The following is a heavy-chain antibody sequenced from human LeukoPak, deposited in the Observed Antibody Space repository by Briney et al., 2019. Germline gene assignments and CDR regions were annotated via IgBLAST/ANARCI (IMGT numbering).Heavy chain of an antibody. V-gene: IGHV1-18*01. CDR1: GYTFTSYG. CDR2: ISVNNGNT. Sequence: GASVKVSCKASGYTFTSYGISWVRQAPGQGLEWMGWISVNNGNTNYAQKLQGRVTLTADTSTSTTYMELRSLTSDDTAVYYCARSRGGMVVAATLFDNWGQGTLVTVSS. CDR3: ARSRGGMVVAATLFDN. D-gene: IGHD2-15*01. J-gene: IGHJ4*02.